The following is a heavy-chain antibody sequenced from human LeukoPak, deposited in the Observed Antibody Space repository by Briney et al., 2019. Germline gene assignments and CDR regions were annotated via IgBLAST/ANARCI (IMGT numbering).Heavy chain of an antibody. J-gene: IGHJ4*02. CDR1: GYTFTSFG. CDR2: SSAYNGNT. V-gene: IGHV1-18*01. D-gene: IGHD5-18*01. Sequence: ASVKVSCKASGYTFTSFGISWVRQAPGQGLEWMGWSSAYNGNTNYAQKFQGRVTMTTDTSTSTAYMEVRSLRSDDTAVYYCTRYLGVDTTMIFFDYWGQGSLVTVSS. CDR3: TRYLGVDTTMIFFDY.